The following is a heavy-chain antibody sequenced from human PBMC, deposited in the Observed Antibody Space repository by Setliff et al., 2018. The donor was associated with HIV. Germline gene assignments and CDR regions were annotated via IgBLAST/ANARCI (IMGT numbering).Heavy chain of an antibody. V-gene: IGHV4-31*03. J-gene: IGHJ1*01. Sequence: KTSETLSLTCTVSGVSVSSGGYYWSWIRQHPGKGLEWIGYVYYTGTSYFNPSLKSRITISVDTSKNHFSLKLGFVTAADTAVYYCARGESTTWDLAEYFQHWGHGTLVTVS. CDR1: GVSVSSGGYY. D-gene: IGHD2-2*01. CDR2: VYYTGTS. CDR3: ARGESTTWDLAEYFQH.